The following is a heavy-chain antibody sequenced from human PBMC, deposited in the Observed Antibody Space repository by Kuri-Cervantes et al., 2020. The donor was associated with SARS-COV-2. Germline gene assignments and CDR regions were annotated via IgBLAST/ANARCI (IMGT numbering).Heavy chain of an antibody. CDR3: ARLGGFYSWMDV. J-gene: IGHJ6*02. CDR2: ISSSGGSA. CDR1: GFPFSTYA. D-gene: IGHD3-22*01. V-gene: IGHV3-23*01. Sequence: GGSLRLSCEASGFPFSTYAMNWVRQAPGKGLEWVAGISSSGGSAFYADSVKGRFAISRDNSKNTLYLQISSLRAEDTAVYYCARLGGFYSWMDVWGQGTTVTVSS.